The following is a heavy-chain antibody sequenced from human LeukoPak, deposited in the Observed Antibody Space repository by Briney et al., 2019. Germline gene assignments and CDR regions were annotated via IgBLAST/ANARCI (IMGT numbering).Heavy chain of an antibody. D-gene: IGHD2-15*01. CDR2: ISSDGSTT. V-gene: IGHV3-74*01. CDR3: ASRYCSGGICSGDN. CDR1: GFTFSTYW. Sequence: GGSLRLSCAASGFTFSTYWMHWVRQPPGKGLVWVSRISSDGSTTDYADSVKGRFTISRDNARNTLYLQMNSLRAEDTAVYYCASRYCSGGICSGDNWGQGTLVTVSS. J-gene: IGHJ4*02.